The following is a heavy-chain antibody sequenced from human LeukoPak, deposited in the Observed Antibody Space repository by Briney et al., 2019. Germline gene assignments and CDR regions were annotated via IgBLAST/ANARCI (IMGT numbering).Heavy chain of an antibody. V-gene: IGHV4-59*12. CDR3: ARGRRDGYKFYYYGMDV. CDR2: IYYSGST. Sequence: PSETLSLTCTVSGGSISSCYWSWIRQPPGKGLEWIGYIYYSGSTNYNPSLKSRVTISVDTSKNQFSLKLSSVTAADTAVYYCARGRRDGYKFYYYGMDVWGQGTTVTVSS. D-gene: IGHD5-24*01. J-gene: IGHJ6*02. CDR1: GGSISSCY.